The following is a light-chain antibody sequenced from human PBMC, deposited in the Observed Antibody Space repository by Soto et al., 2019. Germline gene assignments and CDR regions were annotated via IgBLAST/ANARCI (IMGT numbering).Light chain of an antibody. CDR2: DVS. CDR3: SSYTSNNTPV. V-gene: IGLV2-14*03. Sequence: QSALTQPASVSGSPGQSITISCTGTSSDVGGYTFVSWYQHHPGKAPKLMIYDVSDRPSGVSNRFSGSKSGNTASLTISGLQAEDEADYYCSSYTSNNTPVFGTGTQLTVL. J-gene: IGLJ1*01. CDR1: SSDVGGYTF.